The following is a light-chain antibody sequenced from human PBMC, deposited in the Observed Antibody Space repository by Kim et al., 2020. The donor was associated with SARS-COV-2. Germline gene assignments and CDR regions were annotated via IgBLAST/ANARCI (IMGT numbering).Light chain of an antibody. CDR1: KIGCKS. CDR2: YDS. CDR3: QVWDSSSDHVV. Sequence: SYELTQPPSVSVAPGKTARITCGGNKIGCKSVHWYQQKPGQAPVLVIYYDSDRPSGIPERFSGSNSGNTATLTISRVEAGDEADYYCQVWDSSSDHVVFGGGTKLTVL. V-gene: IGLV3-21*04. J-gene: IGLJ2*01.